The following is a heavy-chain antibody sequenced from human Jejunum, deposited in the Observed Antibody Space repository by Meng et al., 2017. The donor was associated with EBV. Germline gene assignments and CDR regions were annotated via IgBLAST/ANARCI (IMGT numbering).Heavy chain of an antibody. CDR2: VSGSGGNT. J-gene: IGHJ4*02. CDR3: AKLLKY. Sequence: VELLEFGGGLVQPGGSLRLSCAASGFTFSSYSMSWVRQAPGKGLEWVSTVSGSGGNTYYADSVKGRFTISRDISKNTLYLQMNSLTAEDTAIYYCAKLLKYWGQGTLVTVSS. V-gene: IGHV3-23*01. CDR1: GFTFSSYS.